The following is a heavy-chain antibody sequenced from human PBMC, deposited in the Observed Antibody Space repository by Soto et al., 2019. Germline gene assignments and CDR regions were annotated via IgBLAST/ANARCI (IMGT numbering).Heavy chain of an antibody. V-gene: IGHV3-23*01. J-gene: IGHJ1*01. D-gene: IGHD3-22*01. CDR2: ISGSGGNK. CDR3: VKHDSPDYFFTSFQQ. CDR1: GFNLRSFA. Sequence: EVQLLESGGTWIQPGGSVRLSCVVSGFNLRSFAMSWVRQAPGKRPEWVATISGSGGNKDTADLEQGRVVISRDRSATTLFLELNNVRVEDTAMYYCVKHDSPDYFFTSFQQWGQGTLVTVSS.